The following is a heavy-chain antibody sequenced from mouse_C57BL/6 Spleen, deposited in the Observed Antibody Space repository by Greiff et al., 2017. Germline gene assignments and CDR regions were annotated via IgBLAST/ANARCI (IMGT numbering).Heavy chain of an antibody. V-gene: IGHV1-4*01. D-gene: IGHD2-2*01. CDR3: ARFGYDGMDY. CDR2: SNPSSGYT. J-gene: IGHJ4*01. Sequence: VQLMQSGAELARPGASVKMSCKASGYTFTSYTMHWVKQRPGQGLEWIGYSNPSSGYTKYNQKFKDKATLTADKSSSTAYMQLSSLTSEDAAVYYCARFGYDGMDYWGQGTSVTVSS. CDR1: GYTFTSYT.